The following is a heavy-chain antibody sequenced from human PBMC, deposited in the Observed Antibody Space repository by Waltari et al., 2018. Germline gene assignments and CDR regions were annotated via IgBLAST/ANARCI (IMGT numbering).Heavy chain of an antibody. CDR1: GYTFTGRY. J-gene: IGHJ6*03. V-gene: IGHV1-2*06. CDR2: IKPNSGVT. Sequence: QVQLVQSGAEVKKPGASVKVSCEASGYTFTGRYLHWVRQAPGQGLGWMGRIKPNSGVTDYAQKFQDRVTMTRDTSSSTAYMELSGLRSDDTAVYYCAREATHSYYYFLDVWGKGTTVTVSS. CDR3: AREATHSYYYFLDV.